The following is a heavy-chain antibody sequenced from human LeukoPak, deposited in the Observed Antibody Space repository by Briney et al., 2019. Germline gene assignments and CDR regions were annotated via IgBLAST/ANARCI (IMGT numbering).Heavy chain of an antibody. Sequence: PSETLSLTCTVCGASITTHYWSWLRQPPGKGLEWIGYTSNSGSTNYNPSLKSRVTISVDTSKKQFSLKLSSVTAADTAVYYCARDLKYIQGAMDVWGQGTTVTVSS. V-gene: IGHV4-59*11. CDR2: TSNSGST. CDR1: GASITTHY. D-gene: IGHD1-1*01. CDR3: ARDLKYIQGAMDV. J-gene: IGHJ6*02.